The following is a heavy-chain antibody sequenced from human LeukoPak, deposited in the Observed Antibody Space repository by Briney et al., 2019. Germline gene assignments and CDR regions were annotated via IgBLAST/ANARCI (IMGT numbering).Heavy chain of an antibody. CDR2: ITNTGRTI. CDR1: GFSFSSFE. D-gene: IGHD4-17*01. V-gene: IGHV3-48*03. Sequence: SGGSLRLSCVASGFSFSSFEMNWVRQAPGKGLEWLSYITNTGRTIYYADSVKGRFTISRDNAKNSLYLHMNSPRGDDTAIYYCARGGAYGMMGYWGQGTLVTVSS. CDR3: ARGGAYGMMGY. J-gene: IGHJ4*02.